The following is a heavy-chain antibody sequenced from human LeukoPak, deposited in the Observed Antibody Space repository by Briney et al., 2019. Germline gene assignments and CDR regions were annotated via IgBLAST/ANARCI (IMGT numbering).Heavy chain of an antibody. CDR3: ARYFEH. J-gene: IGHJ4*02. Sequence: PSETLSLTCTVSGGSISSSDKYWSWIRQPPGKGLEWIGYIFYSGSTSYNPSLKSRATISVDTSKNQFSLKLSSVTAADTAVYYCARYFEHWGQGTLVTVSS. CDR2: IFYSGST. V-gene: IGHV4-30-4*01. CDR1: GGSISSSDKY.